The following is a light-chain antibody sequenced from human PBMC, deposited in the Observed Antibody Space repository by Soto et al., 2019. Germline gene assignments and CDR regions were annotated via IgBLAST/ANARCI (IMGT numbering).Light chain of an antibody. CDR1: QSVSSRN. V-gene: IGKV3-20*01. CDR2: GAS. J-gene: IGKJ2*01. Sequence: EIVLTQSPGTLSLSPGERATLSCRTSQSVSSRNLAWYQQKPGQAPRLLIYGASSRATGIPDRFSGGGSGTDFTLTISCLQSEDFATYYCQQYYSYPYTFGQGTKLEIK. CDR3: QQYYSYPYT.